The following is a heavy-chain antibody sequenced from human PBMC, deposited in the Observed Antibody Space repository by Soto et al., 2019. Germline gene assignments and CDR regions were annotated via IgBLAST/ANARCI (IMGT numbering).Heavy chain of an antibody. J-gene: IGHJ6*02. D-gene: IGHD2-8*02. Sequence: QVQLVQSGAEVKKPGSSVKVSCKASGGTFSRYTFTWVRQAPGQGLEWMGRIIPIVDIPNYAQKIKGRVTITADQSTSTAYMELSRLTSDDTAVYYCASHFTGVLVLGTSPPGGDNFGWDVWGQGTTVSVS. CDR3: ASHFTGVLVLGTSPPGGDNFGWDV. CDR1: GGTFSRYT. CDR2: IIPIVDIP. V-gene: IGHV1-69*02.